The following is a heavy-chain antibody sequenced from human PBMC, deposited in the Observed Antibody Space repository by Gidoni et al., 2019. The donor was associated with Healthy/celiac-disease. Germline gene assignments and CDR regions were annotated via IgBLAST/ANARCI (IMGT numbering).Heavy chain of an antibody. CDR3: ARTNRYYYGSGSLGGNLFDP. Sequence: QVQLQQWGAGLLKPSETLSLTCAVYGGSFSGYYWSWIRQPPGKGLEWIGEINHSGSTNYNPSLKSRVTISVDTSKNQFSLKLSSVTAADTAVYYCARTNRYYYGSGSLGGNLFDPWGQGTLVTVSS. CDR1: GGSFSGYY. CDR2: INHSGST. D-gene: IGHD3-10*01. V-gene: IGHV4-34*01. J-gene: IGHJ5*02.